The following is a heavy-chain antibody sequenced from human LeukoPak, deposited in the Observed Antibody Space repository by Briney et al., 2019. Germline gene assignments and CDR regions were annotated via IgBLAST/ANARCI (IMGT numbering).Heavy chain of an antibody. Sequence: GGSLRLSCAASGFTFISYAIHWVRQAPGKGLEWVAVISFHGTDSFYADSVKGRFTISRDNSKNTLYLQMNSLRAEDTAVYYCAKDRIGGYSYGSYDYWGRGSLVTVSS. V-gene: IGHV3-30*04. D-gene: IGHD5-18*01. CDR3: AKDRIGGYSYGSYDY. CDR2: ISFHGTDS. J-gene: IGHJ4*02. CDR1: GFTFISYA.